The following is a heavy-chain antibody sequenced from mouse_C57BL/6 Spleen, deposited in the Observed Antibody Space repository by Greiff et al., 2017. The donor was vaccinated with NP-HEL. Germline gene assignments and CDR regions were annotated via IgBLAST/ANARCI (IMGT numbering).Heavy chain of an antibody. CDR2: IYPGDGDT. Sequence: QVQLQQSGPELVKPGASVKISCKASGYAFSSSWMNWVKQRPGKGLEWIGRIYPGDGDTNYNGKFKGKATLTADKSSSTAYMQLSSLTSEDSAVYFCAYDYDAWFAYWGQGTLVTVSA. V-gene: IGHV1-82*01. J-gene: IGHJ3*01. D-gene: IGHD2-4*01. CDR3: AYDYDAWFAY. CDR1: GYAFSSSW.